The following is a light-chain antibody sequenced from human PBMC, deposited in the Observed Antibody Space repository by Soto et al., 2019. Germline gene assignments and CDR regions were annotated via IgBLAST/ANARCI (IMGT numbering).Light chain of an antibody. V-gene: IGLV1-44*01. CDR1: SSNIGSRT. Sequence: QSVLTQPPSASGAPGQRVTISCSGSSSNIGSRTVNWYQQLPGTAPKLLISNNNQRPSGVPDRFSGSKSGTSASLAISGLQSEDEADHYCAAWDDSLNAYVFGIGTKVTVL. CDR2: NNN. CDR3: AAWDDSLNAYV. J-gene: IGLJ1*01.